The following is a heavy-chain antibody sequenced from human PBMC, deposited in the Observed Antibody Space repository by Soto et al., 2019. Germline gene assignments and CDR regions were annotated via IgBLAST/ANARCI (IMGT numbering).Heavy chain of an antibody. V-gene: IGHV1-69*06. D-gene: IGHD3-16*01. J-gene: IGHJ6*02. Sequence: QVQLVQSGAEVKKPGSSVKVSCKASGGTFSSYAISWVRQAPGQGLEWMGGIIPIFGTANYAQTFQGRVTITADKSTSTAYMELSSLRSEDTAVYYCARQRGRKGGAGDYYSGMDGWGQGTTVTGSS. CDR3: ARQRGRKGGAGDYYSGMDG. CDR1: GGTFSSYA. CDR2: IIPIFGTA.